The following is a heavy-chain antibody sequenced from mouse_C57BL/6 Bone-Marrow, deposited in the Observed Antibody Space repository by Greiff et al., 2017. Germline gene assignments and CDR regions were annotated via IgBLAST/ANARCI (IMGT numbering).Heavy chain of an antibody. D-gene: IGHD1-1*01. CDR3: ARRGGKDY. Sequence: VQLQQSGPVLVKPGASVKMSCKASGYTFTDYYMNWVKQSHGKSLEWIGVINPYNGGTSYNQKFKGKDTLTVDKSSSTAYMELNSLTSEDSAVYYCARRGGKDYWGQGTTLTVSS. CDR1: GYTFTDYY. V-gene: IGHV1-19*01. CDR2: INPYNGGT. J-gene: IGHJ2*01.